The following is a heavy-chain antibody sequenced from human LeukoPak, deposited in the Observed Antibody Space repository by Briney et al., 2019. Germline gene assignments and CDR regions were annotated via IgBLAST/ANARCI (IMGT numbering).Heavy chain of an antibody. CDR3: ARGAPRGGGSGSLGY. Sequence: ASVKVSCKASGYTFTSYDINWERQATGQGLEWMGWMNPNSGNTDYAQKFQGRVTMSRNTSISTAYMELSSLRSEDTAVYYCARGAPRGGGSGSLGYWGQGTLVTVSS. CDR1: GYTFTSYD. V-gene: IGHV1-8*01. J-gene: IGHJ4*02. CDR2: MNPNSGNT. D-gene: IGHD3-10*01.